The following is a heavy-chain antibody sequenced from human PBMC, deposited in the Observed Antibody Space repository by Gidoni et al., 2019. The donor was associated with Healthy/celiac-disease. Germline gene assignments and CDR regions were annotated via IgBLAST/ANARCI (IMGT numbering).Heavy chain of an antibody. CDR3: ASCAGYSSSWYGDAFDI. Sequence: QVQLVESGGGVVQPGRSLRLSCAASGFTFSSYAMHWVRQAPGKGLEWVAVISYDGSNKYYADSVKGRFTISRDNSKNTLYLQMNSLRAEDTAVYYCASCAGYSSSWYGDAFDIWGQGTMVTVSS. CDR1: GFTFSSYA. V-gene: IGHV3-30-3*01. D-gene: IGHD6-13*01. J-gene: IGHJ3*02. CDR2: ISYDGSNK.